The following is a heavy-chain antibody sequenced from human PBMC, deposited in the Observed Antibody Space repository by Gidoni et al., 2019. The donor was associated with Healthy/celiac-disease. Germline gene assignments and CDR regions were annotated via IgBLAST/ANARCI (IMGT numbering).Heavy chain of an antibody. CDR3: ASIGITGTTPLDY. D-gene: IGHD1-7*01. Sequence: QVQLVESGGGVVQPGRSLRLPCAASGFTFSSYGMHWVRQAPGKGLEWVAVIWYDGSNKYYADSVKGRFTISRDNSKNTLYLQMNSLRAEDTAVYYCASIGITGTTPLDYWGQGTLVTVSS. J-gene: IGHJ4*02. CDR1: GFTFSSYG. CDR2: IWYDGSNK. V-gene: IGHV3-33*01.